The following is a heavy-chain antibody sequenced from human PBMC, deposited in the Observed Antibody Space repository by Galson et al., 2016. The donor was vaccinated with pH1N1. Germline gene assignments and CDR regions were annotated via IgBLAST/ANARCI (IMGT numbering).Heavy chain of an antibody. D-gene: IGHD3-22*01. V-gene: IGHV1-69*13. CDR1: GGTFNSNG. CDR2: IIPIFNTA. CDR3: AREDYYDTDLSDWYFDL. J-gene: IGHJ2*01. Sequence: SVKVSCKASGGTFNSNGISWLRQAPGQGLEWMGRIIPIFNTAKYARNFQGRVTITADESTTTAYMELSSLRSDDTAVYFCAREDYYDTDLSDWYFDLWGRGTLVTVSS.